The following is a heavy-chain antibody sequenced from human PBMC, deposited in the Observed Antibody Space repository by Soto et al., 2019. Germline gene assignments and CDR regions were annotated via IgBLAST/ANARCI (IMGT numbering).Heavy chain of an antibody. D-gene: IGHD2-15*01. CDR1: GYTFTSYY. J-gene: IGHJ4*02. Sequence: ASVNVSCKAPGYTFTSYYMHWVRQAPGQGLEWMGIINPSGGSTSYAQKFQGRVTMTRDTSTSTVYMELSSLRSEDTAVYYCARGGSRRAIVVVVAATAGPFDYWGQGTLVTVSS. CDR2: INPSGGST. CDR3: ARGGSRRAIVVVVAATAGPFDY. V-gene: IGHV1-46*01.